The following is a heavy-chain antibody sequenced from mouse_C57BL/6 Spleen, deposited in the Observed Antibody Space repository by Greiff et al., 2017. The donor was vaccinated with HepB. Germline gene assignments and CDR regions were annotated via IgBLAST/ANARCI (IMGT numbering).Heavy chain of an antibody. Sequence: VQRVESGAELVRPGSSVKLSCKASGYTFTSYWMHWVKQRPIQGLEWIGNIDPSDSETHYNQKFKDKATLTVDKSSSTAYMQLSSLTSEDSAVYYCARWGYYGNSFDYWGQGTTLTVSS. CDR3: ARWGYYGNSFDY. CDR1: GYTFTSYW. CDR2: IDPSDSET. J-gene: IGHJ2*01. D-gene: IGHD2-1*01. V-gene: IGHV1-52*01.